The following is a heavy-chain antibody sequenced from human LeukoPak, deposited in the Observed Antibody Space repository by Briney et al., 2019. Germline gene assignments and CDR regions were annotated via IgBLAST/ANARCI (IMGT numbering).Heavy chain of an antibody. D-gene: IGHD2-8*01. CDR2: ISAYNGNT. J-gene: IGHJ5*02. CDR3: ARVVDGVSEGPSRNNWFDP. Sequence: ASVKVSCKASGYTFTSYGISWVRQAPGQGLEWIGWISAYNGNTNYAQKLQGRVTMTTDTSTSTAYMELRSLRSDDTAVYYCARVVDGVSEGPSRNNWFDPWGQGTLVTVSS. CDR1: GYTFTSYG. V-gene: IGHV1-18*01.